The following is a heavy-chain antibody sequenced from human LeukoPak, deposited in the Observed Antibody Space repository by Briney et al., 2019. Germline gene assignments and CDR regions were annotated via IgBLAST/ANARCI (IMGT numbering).Heavy chain of an antibody. D-gene: IGHD5-18*01. V-gene: IGHV1-18*01. CDR1: GYTFTSYG. J-gene: IGHJ4*02. Sequence: ASVKVSCKASGYTFTSYGISWVRQAPGQGLEWMGWISAYNGNTIYAQKLQGRVTMTTDTSTSTAYMELRSLRSEDTAVYYCARDPSSGYSYGFDYWGQGTLVTVSS. CDR3: ARDPSSGYSYGFDY. CDR2: ISAYNGNT.